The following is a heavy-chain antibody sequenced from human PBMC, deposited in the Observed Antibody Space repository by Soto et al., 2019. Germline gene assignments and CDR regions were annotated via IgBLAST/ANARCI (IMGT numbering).Heavy chain of an antibody. CDR1: GGTFSSYA. J-gene: IGHJ6*02. V-gene: IGHV1-69*13. CDR2: IIPIFGTA. D-gene: IGHD5-18*01. CDR3: ASGIDTAMVPIDYYYYGMDV. Sequence: ASVKVSCKASGGTFSSYAISWVRQAPGQGLEWMGGIIPIFGTANYAQKFQGRVTITADESTSTAYMELSSLRSEDTAVYYCASGIDTAMVPIDYYYYGMDVWGQGTTVTVSS.